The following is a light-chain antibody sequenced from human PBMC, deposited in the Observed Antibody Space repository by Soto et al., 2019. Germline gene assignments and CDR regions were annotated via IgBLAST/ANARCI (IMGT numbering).Light chain of an antibody. CDR1: QSVASRN. CDR2: GTS. Sequence: EIVLTQSPGTLSLSPGERATLSCRASQSVASRNLAWYQQRSGQAPRLLIYGTSSRAIHTPDRFSGSGSGTDFTLTISDLEPEDFAVYYCQQYNNWPPRAFGQGTKVEIK. J-gene: IGKJ1*01. CDR3: QQYNNWPPRA. V-gene: IGKV3-20*01.